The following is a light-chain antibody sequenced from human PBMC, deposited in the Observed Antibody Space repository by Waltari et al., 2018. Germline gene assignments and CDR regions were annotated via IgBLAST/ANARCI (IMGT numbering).Light chain of an antibody. CDR1: SSDVGSYNL. J-gene: IGLJ1*01. CDR3: CSFVGSRTSLYV. CDR2: EVT. V-gene: IGLV2-23*02. Sequence: QSALTQPASVSGSPGQSITISCTGTSSDVGSYNLVSWYQHHPGKAPKRIIYEVTKRPSGVSNRFSGSKSGNTAALTISGLQAEDETDYYCCSFVGSRTSLYVFGTGTKVSVL.